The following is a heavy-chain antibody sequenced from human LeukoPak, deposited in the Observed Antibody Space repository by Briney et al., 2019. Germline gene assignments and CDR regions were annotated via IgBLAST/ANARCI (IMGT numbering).Heavy chain of an antibody. CDR3: ATGYTYDYSLY. J-gene: IGHJ4*02. CDR2: IIPIFGTA. D-gene: IGHD5-18*01. Sequence: SVKVSCKASGGTFSSYAISWVRQAPGQGLEWMGGIIPIFGTANYAQKFQGRVTITTDESTSTAYMDLSSLRSEDTAVYYCATGYTYDYSLYWGQGTLVTVSS. V-gene: IGHV1-69*05. CDR1: GGTFSSYA.